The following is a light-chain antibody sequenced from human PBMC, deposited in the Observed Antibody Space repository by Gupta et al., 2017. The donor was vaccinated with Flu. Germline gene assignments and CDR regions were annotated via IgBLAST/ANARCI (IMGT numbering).Light chain of an antibody. CDR2: DVS. V-gene: IGLV2-18*02. J-gene: IGLJ1*01. CDR1: SSDVGSYNR. Sequence: QSALTQPPSVSGSPGQSVTISCTGTSSDVGSYNRVSWYQQPPGTATKLMIYDVSNRPSGVPDRFSGSKSGNTASLTISGLQADDEADYYCSSYTSSSTYVFGTGTKVTVL. CDR3: SSYTSSSTYV.